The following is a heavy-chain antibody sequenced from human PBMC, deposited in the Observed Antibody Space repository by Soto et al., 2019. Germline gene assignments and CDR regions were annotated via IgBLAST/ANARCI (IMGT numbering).Heavy chain of an antibody. V-gene: IGHV3-23*01. CDR3: ARGATSPSY. Sequence: EVQLLESGGGLVQPGGSLRLSCAASGFTFSGYGMSWVRQAPGKGLEWVSAISSSGGSAYYADSVKGRFTISRDNSKNTLYLQMNSLRSEVIAVYYSARGATSPSYWAQGTLVTVSS. J-gene: IGHJ4*02. CDR2: ISSSGGSA. CDR1: GFTFSGYG.